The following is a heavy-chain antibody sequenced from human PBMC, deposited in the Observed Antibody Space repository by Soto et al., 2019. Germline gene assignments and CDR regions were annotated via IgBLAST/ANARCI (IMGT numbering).Heavy chain of an antibody. D-gene: IGHD3-22*01. CDR2: IVVGSGNT. CDR1: GFTFTSSA. V-gene: IGHV1-58*01. CDR3: ADCDRSRPSAFDI. J-gene: IGHJ3*02. Sequence: GASVKVSCKASGFTFTSSAVQWVRQARGQRLEWIGWIVVGSGNTNYAQKFQERVTITRDMSTSTAYMQLSSLRSEDTAVYYCADCDRSRPSAFDIWGQGIMVSVS.